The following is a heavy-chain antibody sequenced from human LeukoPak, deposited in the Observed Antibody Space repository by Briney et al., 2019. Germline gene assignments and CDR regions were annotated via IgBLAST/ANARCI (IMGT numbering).Heavy chain of an antibody. CDR3: AKDRTTAARIFDY. CDR1: GFTFSSYA. V-gene: IGHV3-23*01. Sequence: GGSLRLSCAASGFTFSSYAMSWVRQAPGKGLEWDSGISGSGGGTTYYTDSVKGRFTNSRDNPKNTLYLQMNSLRVEDTAVYYCAKDRTTAARIFDYWGQGTRVTVSS. CDR2: ISGSGGGTT. D-gene: IGHD6-6*01. J-gene: IGHJ4*02.